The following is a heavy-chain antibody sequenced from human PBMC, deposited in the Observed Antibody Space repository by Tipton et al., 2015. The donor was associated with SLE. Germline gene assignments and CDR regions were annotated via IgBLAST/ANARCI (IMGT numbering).Heavy chain of an antibody. V-gene: IGHV1-18*01. Sequence: QLVQSGAEVKKPGASVNVSCKASGYTFTSYGISWVRQAPGQGLEWMGWISAYNGNTNYAQKLQGRVTMTTDTSTSTAYMELRSLGSDDTAVYYCALGYSSTWPPGEFDYWGQGTLVTVSS. CDR2: ISAYNGNT. D-gene: IGHD6-13*01. J-gene: IGHJ4*02. CDR1: GYTFTSYG. CDR3: ALGYSSTWPPGEFDY.